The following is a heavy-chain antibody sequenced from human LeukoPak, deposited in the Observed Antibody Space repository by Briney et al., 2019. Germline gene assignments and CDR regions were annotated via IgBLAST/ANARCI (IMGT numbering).Heavy chain of an antibody. CDR3: AIDLVIVVVPAAIETNWFDL. V-gene: IGHV4-4*07. Sequence: WETLSLTCSVSGGSISSYYWIWIRQPPAKGLEWSRRIYSSGSTNYNPSLTSRVPMSVDTCKNQFSLKLRSVTAADTAVYYCAIDLVIVVVPAAIETNWFDLWGQGTLVTVSS. CDR2: IYSSGST. CDR1: GGSISSYY. J-gene: IGHJ5*02. D-gene: IGHD2-2*03.